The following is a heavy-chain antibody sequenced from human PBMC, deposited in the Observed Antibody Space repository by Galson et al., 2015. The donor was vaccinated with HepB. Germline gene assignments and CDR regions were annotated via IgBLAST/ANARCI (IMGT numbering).Heavy chain of an antibody. J-gene: IGHJ6*02. D-gene: IGHD3-10*01. V-gene: IGHV3-33*02. Sequence: SLRLSCAASGFTFSNYGMHWVRQAPGKGLEWVAVIWYDESYKFYEDSPKGRFTVSRDNSKNTLFLQMNSLTSEDTAIYYCALIPGMAVSGGLSYYYYAMDVWGQGTPVTVSS. CDR1: GFTFSNYG. CDR3: ALIPGMAVSGGLSYYYYAMDV. CDR2: IWYDESYK.